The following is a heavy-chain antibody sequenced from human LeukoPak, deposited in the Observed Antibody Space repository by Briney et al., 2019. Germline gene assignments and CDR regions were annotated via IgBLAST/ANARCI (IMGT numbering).Heavy chain of an antibody. Sequence: SETLSLTCTVSGDSIRNYYWSWIRQPPGKGLEWIGYIYYSGSTNYYNPSLKSRVTMSLETSKNQFSLGLRSVTAADTAVYFCATGSSGGLYDFDYWGQGTPVTVSS. CDR2: IYYSGST. J-gene: IGHJ4*02. CDR3: ATGSSGGLYDFDY. CDR1: GDSIRNYY. V-gene: IGHV4-59*01. D-gene: IGHD6-6*01.